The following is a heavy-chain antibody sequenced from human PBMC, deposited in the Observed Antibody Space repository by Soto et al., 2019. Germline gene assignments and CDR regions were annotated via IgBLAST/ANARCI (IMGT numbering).Heavy chain of an antibody. CDR2: MNAYSGNT. D-gene: IGHD3-10*01. J-gene: IGHJ6*03. V-gene: IGHV1-8*02. CDR1: GYTFTSYG. Sequence: ASVKVSCKASGYTFTSYGISWVRQAPGQGLEWMGWMNAYSGNTGYAQKFQGRVTMTRNTSISTAYMELSSLRSEDTAVYYCAVDMVRGVKVDYYYYYMDVWGKGTTVTVSS. CDR3: AVDMVRGVKVDYYYYYMDV.